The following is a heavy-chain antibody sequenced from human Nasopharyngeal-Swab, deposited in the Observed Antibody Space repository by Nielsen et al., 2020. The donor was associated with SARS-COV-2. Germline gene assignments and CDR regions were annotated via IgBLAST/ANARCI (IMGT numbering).Heavy chain of an antibody. D-gene: IGHD6-13*01. CDR2: ISWNSGSI. V-gene: IGHV3-9*01. Sequence: GGSLRLSCAASGFTFDDYAMHWVRQAPGKGLEWVSGISWNSGSIGYADSVKGRFTISRDNAKNSLYLQMNSLRAEDTASYYCAKDCSSSWYTWGLFDYWGQGTLVTVSS. J-gene: IGHJ4*02. CDR3: AKDCSSSWYTWGLFDY. CDR1: GFTFDDYA.